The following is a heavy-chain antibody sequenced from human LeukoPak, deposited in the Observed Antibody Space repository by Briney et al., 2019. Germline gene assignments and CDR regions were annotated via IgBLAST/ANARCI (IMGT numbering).Heavy chain of an antibody. V-gene: IGHV4-39*01. CDR1: GGTISSSSYY. J-gene: IGHJ4*02. D-gene: IGHD2-21*02. Sequence: PSETLSLTCTVSGGTISSSSYYWGWLPQPPGRGLERIGSIYYSGSTYYNPSLKSRVTISVDTSKNQFSLKLSSVTAADTAAYYCARLGVTAAGPQDYWGQGTLVTVSS. CDR3: ARLGVTAAGPQDY. CDR2: IYYSGST.